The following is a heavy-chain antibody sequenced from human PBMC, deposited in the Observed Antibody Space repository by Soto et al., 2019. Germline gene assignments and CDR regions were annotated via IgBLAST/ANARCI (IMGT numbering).Heavy chain of an antibody. Sequence: EVQLLESGGDLVQPGGSLRLSCVASGFTFSNFGMSWVRQAPGQGLQWVSIIGVDGVNTYYADSVRGRFTVSRDNSKKTMNLQMNNQLAEDTAIYDCVKDRTMAAPNDYFDYWGQGTLVTVSS. V-gene: IGHV3-23*01. CDR3: VKDRTMAAPNDYFDY. J-gene: IGHJ4*02. CDR1: GFTFSNFG. D-gene: IGHD6-19*01. CDR2: IGVDGVNT.